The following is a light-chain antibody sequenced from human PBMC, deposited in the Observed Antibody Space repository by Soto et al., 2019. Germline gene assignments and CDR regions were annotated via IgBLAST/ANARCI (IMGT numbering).Light chain of an antibody. CDR1: SSDVGGYNY. CDR3: SSYTSSSTQV. V-gene: IGLV2-14*03. Sequence: QSALTQPASVSGSPGQSITISCTGTSSDVGGYNYVSWYQHHPGKAPKLMIYDVSNRPSGVSNRFPGSKSGNTASLTISGLRAEDEADYYCSSYTSSSTQVFGTGTKLT. J-gene: IGLJ1*01. CDR2: DVS.